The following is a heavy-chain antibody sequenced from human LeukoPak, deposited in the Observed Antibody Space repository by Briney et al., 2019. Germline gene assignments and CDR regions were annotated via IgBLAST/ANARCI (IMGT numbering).Heavy chain of an antibody. Sequence: PGESLKISCKASGYTFTHQWIGWVRQMSGIGLEWMGIIYPRDSDTIYSPSFQGHVTISADTSINTAYLEWSSLEASDTAIYYCARHSDVIGAIWGQGTLVTVSS. J-gene: IGHJ4*02. CDR2: IYPRDSDT. D-gene: IGHD3-10*01. V-gene: IGHV5-51*01. CDR3: ARHSDVIGAI. CDR1: GYTFTHQW.